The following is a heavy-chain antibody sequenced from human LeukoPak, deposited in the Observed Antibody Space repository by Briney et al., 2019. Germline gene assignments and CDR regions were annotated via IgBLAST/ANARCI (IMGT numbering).Heavy chain of an antibody. J-gene: IGHJ3*02. D-gene: IGHD2-15*01. CDR1: GFTFSSYW. CDR2: IKQDGSEK. Sequence: GGSLRLSCAASGFTFSSYWMSWVRQAPGKGLEWVANIKQDGSEKYYVDSVKGRFTISRDNAKNSLYLQMNSLRAEDTAVYYCARDWELGYCSGGSCPKDAFDIWGQGTMVTVSS. V-gene: IGHV3-7*01. CDR3: ARDWELGYCSGGSCPKDAFDI.